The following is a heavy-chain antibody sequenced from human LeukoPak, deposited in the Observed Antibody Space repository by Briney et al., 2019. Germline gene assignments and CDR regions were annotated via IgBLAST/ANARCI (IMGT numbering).Heavy chain of an antibody. CDR3: ARDLMEMATDY. D-gene: IGHD5-24*01. V-gene: IGHV3-48*03. CDR2: ISSSGSTI. Sequence: GGSLRLSCAASGFTFSSYEMNWVRQAPGKGLEWVSYISSSGSTIYYADSVKGRFTISRDNAKNSLYLQMNSLRAEDTAVYYCARDLMEMATDYWGQGTLVTVSS. J-gene: IGHJ4*02. CDR1: GFTFSSYE.